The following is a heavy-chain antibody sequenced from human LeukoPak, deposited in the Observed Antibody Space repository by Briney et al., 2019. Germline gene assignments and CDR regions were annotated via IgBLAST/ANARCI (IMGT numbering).Heavy chain of an antibody. Sequence: GGSLRLSCAASGFTFSSFEMNWVRQAPGRGLEWLSHISTSGGTKYYADSVKGRFTISRDNAKNSLYLQMNSLRAEDTAVYYCAELGITMIGGVWGKGTTVTISS. D-gene: IGHD3-10*02. CDR2: ISTSGGTK. CDR1: GFTFSSFE. V-gene: IGHV3-48*03. J-gene: IGHJ6*04. CDR3: AELGITMIGGV.